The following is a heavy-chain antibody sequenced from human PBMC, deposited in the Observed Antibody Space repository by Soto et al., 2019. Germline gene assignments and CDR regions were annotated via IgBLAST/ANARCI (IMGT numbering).Heavy chain of an antibody. CDR3: ARAMTSVGAAAKGDF. Sequence: EVQLVESGGGLILPGGSLRLSCAASGFTFNTHWMHWVRQAPGKGLVWVSRINSDGSITDYADSVKGRFSISRDNPRNTLYLQMNSPRPEDTAVYYCARAMTSVGAAAKGDFWGQGTLVTVSS. CDR1: GFTFNTHW. V-gene: IGHV3-74*01. CDR2: INSDGSIT. J-gene: IGHJ4*02. D-gene: IGHD1-26*01.